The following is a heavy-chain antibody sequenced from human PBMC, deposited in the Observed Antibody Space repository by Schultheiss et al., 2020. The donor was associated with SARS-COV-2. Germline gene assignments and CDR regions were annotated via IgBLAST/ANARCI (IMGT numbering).Heavy chain of an antibody. CDR2: ISYDGSNK. V-gene: IGHV3-30*01. CDR1: GFTFSSYA. D-gene: IGHD6-13*01. Sequence: GGSLRLSCAASGFTFSSYAMHWVRQAPGKGLEWVAVISYDGSNKYYADSVKGRFTISRDNSKNTLYLQMNSLRAEDTAVYYCASEMSSWGDYYYYGMDVWGQGTTVTVSS. CDR3: ASEMSSWGDYYYYGMDV. J-gene: IGHJ6*02.